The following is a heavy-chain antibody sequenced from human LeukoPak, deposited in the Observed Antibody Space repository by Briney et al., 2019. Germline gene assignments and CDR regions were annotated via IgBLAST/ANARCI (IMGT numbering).Heavy chain of an antibody. J-gene: IGHJ4*02. V-gene: IGHV3-21*04. CDR3: AKVGARYYFDY. Sequence: GGSLRLSCAASGFTFSSYSMNWVRQAPGKGLEWVSSISSSSSYIYYADSVRGRFTISRDNAKNSLYLQMNSLRAEDTALYYCAKVGARYYFDYWGQGTLVTVSS. CDR1: GFTFSSYS. CDR2: ISSSSSYI.